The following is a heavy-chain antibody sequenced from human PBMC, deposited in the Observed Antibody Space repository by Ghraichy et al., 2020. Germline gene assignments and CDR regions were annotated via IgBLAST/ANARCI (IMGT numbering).Heavy chain of an antibody. J-gene: IGHJ6*02. CDR2: INPNSGGT. D-gene: IGHD4-17*01. CDR3: ARASQHDYGDYDVVDYYYGMDV. V-gene: IGHV1-2*02. Sequence: ASVKVSCKASGYTFTGYYMHWVRQAPGQGLEWMGWINPNSGGTNYAQKFQGRVTMTRDTSISTAYMELSRLRSDDTAVYYCARASQHDYGDYDVVDYYYGMDVWGQGTTVTVSS. CDR1: GYTFTGYY.